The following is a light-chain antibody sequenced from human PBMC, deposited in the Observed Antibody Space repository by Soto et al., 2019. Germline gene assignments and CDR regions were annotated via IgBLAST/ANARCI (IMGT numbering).Light chain of an antibody. V-gene: IGKV1-5*03. CDR1: QSISSW. J-gene: IGKJ5*01. CDR3: LQHSTYPIT. Sequence: DIQMTQSPSTLSASVGDRVTITSRASQSISSWLAWYQQKPGKAPKLLIYKASSLESGVPSRFSGSGSGTEFTLTISSLQPDDFAIYYCLQHSTYPITFGQGTRLEIK. CDR2: KAS.